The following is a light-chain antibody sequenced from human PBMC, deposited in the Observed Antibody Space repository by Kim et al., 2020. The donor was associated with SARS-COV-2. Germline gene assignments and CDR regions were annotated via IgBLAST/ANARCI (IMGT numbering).Light chain of an antibody. CDR3: SSYAGSNNYV. CDR1: GSDVGGYNY. Sequence: QSALTQPPSASGSPGQSVTISCTGNGSDVGGYNYVSWYQQHPGKAPKLMIYEVSKRPSGVPDRFSGSKSGNTASLTVSGLQAEDEADYYCSSYAGSNNYVFGTGTKVTVL. V-gene: IGLV2-8*01. J-gene: IGLJ1*01. CDR2: EVS.